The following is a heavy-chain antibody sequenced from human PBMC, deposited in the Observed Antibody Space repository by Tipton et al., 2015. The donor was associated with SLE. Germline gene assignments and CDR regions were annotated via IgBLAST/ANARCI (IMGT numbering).Heavy chain of an antibody. J-gene: IGHJ6*03. D-gene: IGHD3-16*01. V-gene: IGHV4-39*07. Sequence: TLSLTCTVSGGSIRSSSYYWGWIRQPPGKGLEWIGSIYYSGTTYYNPSLKSRVTISVDTSKNQCSLNLSSVTAADTAVYYCARGGGHLYYYYSYMDVWGIGTTVTVSS. CDR2: IYYSGTT. CDR3: ARGGGHLYYYYSYMDV. CDR1: GGSIRSSSYY.